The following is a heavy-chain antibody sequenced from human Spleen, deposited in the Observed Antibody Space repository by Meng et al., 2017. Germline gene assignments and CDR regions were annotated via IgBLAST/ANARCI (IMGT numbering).Heavy chain of an antibody. J-gene: IGHJ4*02. CDR1: GYTFSNFG. D-gene: IGHD3-22*01. V-gene: IGHV1-18*01. CDR3: ARSPIDKYDLSALPLDY. Sequence: ASVKVSCKASGYTFSNFGISWARQAPGQGLEWMGWISVYNGNTNYAQKVQGRVTMSTDTSSSTAYMELNSLRSEDTAVYYCARSPIDKYDLSALPLDYWGQGTLVTVSS. CDR2: ISVYNGNT.